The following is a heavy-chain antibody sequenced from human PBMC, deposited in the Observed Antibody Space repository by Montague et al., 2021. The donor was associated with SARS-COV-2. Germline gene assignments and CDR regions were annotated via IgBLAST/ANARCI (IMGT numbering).Heavy chain of an antibody. CDR3: ARRPHYYDSSGFYYPGPQWYYVDY. V-gene: IGHV4-34*01. CDR2: INHSGST. J-gene: IGHJ4*02. CDR1: GGSFSGYY. Sequence: SETLSLTCAVYGGSFSGYYWSWIRQPPGKGLEWIGEINHSGSTNYNPSLKSRVTISVDTSKNQFSLKLSSVTAADTAVYYCARRPHYYDSSGFYYPGPQWYYVDYGGQGTLVTVSS. D-gene: IGHD3-22*01.